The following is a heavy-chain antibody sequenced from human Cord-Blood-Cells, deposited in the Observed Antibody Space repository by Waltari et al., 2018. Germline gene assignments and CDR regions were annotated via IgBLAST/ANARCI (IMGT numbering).Heavy chain of an antibody. CDR3: ARQKDPSPFYYYYYGMDV. CDR1: GYTFTSYD. Sequence: QVQLVQSGAEVKKPGASVKVSCKASGYTFTSYDINWVRQDTGQGLEWMGWMNPNSGNTGDAQKFLGRATMTRNTSISTAYMELSSLRSEDTAVYYCARQKDPSPFYYYYYGMDVWGQGTTVTVSS. J-gene: IGHJ6*02. CDR2: MNPNSGNT. V-gene: IGHV1-8*01.